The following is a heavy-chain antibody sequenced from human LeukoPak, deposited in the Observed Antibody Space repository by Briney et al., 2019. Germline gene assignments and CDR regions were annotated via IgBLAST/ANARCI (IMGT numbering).Heavy chain of an antibody. Sequence: GGSLRLSCVVSGFPFTNAWMSWVRQAPGKGLEWVGRIKSKTDGGTADYAAPVRGRFTMWRDDARSELYLQMNSLQTEDTAVYCCTPDLMDDWGKGTTVTVSS. CDR1: GFPFTNAW. CDR2: IKSKTDGGTA. J-gene: IGHJ6*03. V-gene: IGHV3-15*01. CDR3: TPDLMDD.